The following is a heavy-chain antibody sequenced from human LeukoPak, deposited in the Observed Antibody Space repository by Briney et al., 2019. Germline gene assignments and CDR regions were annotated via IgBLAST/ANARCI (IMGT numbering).Heavy chain of an antibody. J-gene: IGHJ4*02. CDR1: SGSFSGYY. CDR2: INESGRS. CDR3: ARGGLNSNYFDS. D-gene: IGHD4-11*01. Sequence: SETLSLTCAVYSGSFSGYYWSWLRRPPGKGLEWIGEINESGRSKYIPSLKSRVTVSVDTSKNQFSLKLNSVTAADTAVYFCARGGLNSNYFDSWGRGTLVTVSS. V-gene: IGHV4-34*01.